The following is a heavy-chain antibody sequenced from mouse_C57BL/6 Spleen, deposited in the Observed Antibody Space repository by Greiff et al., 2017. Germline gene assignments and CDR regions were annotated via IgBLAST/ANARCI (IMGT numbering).Heavy chain of an antibody. CDR3: ARGGLITTVPYYFDY. J-gene: IGHJ2*01. V-gene: IGHV1-20*01. CDR1: GYSFTGYF. D-gene: IGHD1-1*01. CDR2: INPYNGDT. Sequence: EVKLMESGPELVKPGDSVKISCKASGYSFTGYFMNWVMQSHGKSLEWIGRINPYNGDTFYNQKFKGKATLTVDKSSSTAHMELRSLTSEDSAVYYCARGGLITTVPYYFDYWGQGTTLTVSS.